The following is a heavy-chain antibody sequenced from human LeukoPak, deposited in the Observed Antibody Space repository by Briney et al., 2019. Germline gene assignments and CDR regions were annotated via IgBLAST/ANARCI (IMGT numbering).Heavy chain of an antibody. CDR3: AKDRPNFHENSGHYYRRDGDS. Sequence: GGSLALSCQASGFTFYMYAMSWVRQAPGKGLEWVASMCGTAGCTFYPDSVKGRFTISRDNSKNVLYLRMNSLTAEDTAIYYCAKDRPNFHENSGHYYRRDGDSWGQGTLVTVSS. V-gene: IGHV3-23*01. D-gene: IGHD3-22*01. J-gene: IGHJ5*01. CDR1: GFTFYMYA. CDR2: MCGTAGCT.